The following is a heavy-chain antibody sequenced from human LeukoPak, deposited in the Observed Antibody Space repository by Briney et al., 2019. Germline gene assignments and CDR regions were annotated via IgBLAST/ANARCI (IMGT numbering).Heavy chain of an antibody. CDR2: INPSGGST. CDR3: ARDFPDYYYYMDV. Sequence: ASVNVSCKASGYTFTSYYMHWVRQAPGQGLEWMGIINPSGGSTSYAQKFQGRVTMTRDTSTSTVYMELSSLRSEDTAVYYCARDFPDYYYYMDVWGKGTTVTVSS. CDR1: GYTFTSYY. J-gene: IGHJ6*03. V-gene: IGHV1-46*01.